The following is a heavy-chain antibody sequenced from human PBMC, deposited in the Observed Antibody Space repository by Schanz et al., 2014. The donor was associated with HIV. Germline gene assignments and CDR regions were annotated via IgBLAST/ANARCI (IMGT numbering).Heavy chain of an antibody. CDR3: ASRGGSSWYENWFDP. V-gene: IGHV3-33*01. CDR2: IWYDGSNK. CDR1: GFTFRSYG. Sequence: QVQLVESGGGVVQPGRSLRLSCAASGFTFRSYGMHWVRQAPGKGLEWVAVIWYDGSNKYYADSVKGRFVISRDNAENSLHLQMNSLRVEDTAVYYCASRGGSSWYENWFDPWGQGTLVTVSS. J-gene: IGHJ5*02. D-gene: IGHD6-13*01.